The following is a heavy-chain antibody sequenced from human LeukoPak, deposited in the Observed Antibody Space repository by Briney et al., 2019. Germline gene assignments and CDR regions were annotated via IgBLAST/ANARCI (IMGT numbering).Heavy chain of an antibody. J-gene: IGHJ3*02. Sequence: SETLSLTCTVSGGSISSSSYYWGWIRQPPGKGLEWIGSIYYSGSTYYNPSLKSRVTISVDTSKNQFSLKLSSVTAADTAVYYCAREPSLPRRPTLSYAFDIWGQGTMVTVSS. CDR1: GGSISSSSYY. CDR3: AREPSLPRRPTLSYAFDI. D-gene: IGHD6-6*01. CDR2: IYYSGST. V-gene: IGHV4-39*07.